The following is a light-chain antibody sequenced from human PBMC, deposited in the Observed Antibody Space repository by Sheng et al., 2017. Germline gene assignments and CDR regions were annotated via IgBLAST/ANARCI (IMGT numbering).Light chain of an antibody. CDR3: QSYDYGSSLSGYVL. CDR1: SSNIGADSD. Sequence: QSVLTQPPSVSGAPGQRVTISCTGSSSNIGADSDVHWYQQLPGTAPRLLIYGNNNRPSGVPDRFSSSKSGTSASLAITGLQAEDEAVYYCQSYDYGSSLSGYVLFGGGTELTVL. CDR2: GNN. J-gene: IGLJ2*01. V-gene: IGLV1-40*01.